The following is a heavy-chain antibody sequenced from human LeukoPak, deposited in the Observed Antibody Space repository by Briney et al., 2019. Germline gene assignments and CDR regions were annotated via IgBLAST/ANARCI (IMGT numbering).Heavy chain of an antibody. Sequence: SETLSLTCTVSGGSISSYYWSWIRQPPGKGLEWIGYIYYSGSTNYNPSLKSRVTISVDTSKNQFSLKLSSVTAADTAVYYCAREYYAMVDYWGQGTLVTVSS. CDR1: GGSISSYY. CDR2: IYYSGST. D-gene: IGHD2-8*01. J-gene: IGHJ4*02. V-gene: IGHV4-59*01. CDR3: AREYYAMVDY.